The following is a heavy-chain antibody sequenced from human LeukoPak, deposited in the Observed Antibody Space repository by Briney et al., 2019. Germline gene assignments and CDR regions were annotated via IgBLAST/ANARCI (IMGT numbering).Heavy chain of an antibody. D-gene: IGHD6-6*01. CDR3: ARALNRGSARLRYYYMDV. V-gene: IGHV1-8*03. J-gene: IGHJ6*03. CDR2: MNPNSGNT. CDR1: GYTFTSYG. Sequence: GASVKVSCKASGYTFTSYGISWVRQATGQGLEWMGWMNPNSGNTGYAQKFQGRVTITRNTSISTAYMELSSLRSEDTAVYYCARALNRGSARLRYYYMDVWGKGTTVTVSS.